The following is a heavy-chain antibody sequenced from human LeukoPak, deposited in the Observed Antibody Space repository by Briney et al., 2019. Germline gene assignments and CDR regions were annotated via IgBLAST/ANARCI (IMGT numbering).Heavy chain of an antibody. D-gene: IGHD3-3*01. V-gene: IGHV3-23*01. J-gene: IGHJ4*02. Sequence: PGGSLRLSYAASGFTFSSYAMSWVRQAPGKGLEWVSAISGSGGSTYYADSVQGRFTISRDNSKNTLYLQMNSLRAEDTAVYYCARDPDFWSGYGVDYWGQGTLVTVSS. CDR1: GFTFSSYA. CDR2: ISGSGGST. CDR3: ARDPDFWSGYGVDY.